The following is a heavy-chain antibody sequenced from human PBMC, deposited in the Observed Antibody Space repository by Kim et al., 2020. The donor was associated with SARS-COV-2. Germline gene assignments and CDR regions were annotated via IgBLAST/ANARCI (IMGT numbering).Heavy chain of an antibody. Sequence: SETLSLTCTVSGGSISSYYWNWIRQPPGKGLEWIGYIYYSGSTNYNPSLKSRVTISVDTSKNQFSLKLSSVTAADTAVYYCARHTPVYYDSSGYYYGFDYWGQGTLVTVSS. CDR1: GGSISSYY. CDR3: ARHTPVYYDSSGYYYGFDY. V-gene: IGHV4-59*08. J-gene: IGHJ4*02. CDR2: IYYSGST. D-gene: IGHD3-22*01.